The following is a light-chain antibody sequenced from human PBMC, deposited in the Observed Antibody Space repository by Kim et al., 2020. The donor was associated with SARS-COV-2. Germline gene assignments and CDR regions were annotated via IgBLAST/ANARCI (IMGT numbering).Light chain of an antibody. J-gene: IGLJ3*02. Sequence: GQSVTISCTGTSSDIGNYNFVSWSQHHPGKAPKLLIYDVNKRPSGVSDRFSGSKSGNTASLTISGLQAEDEADYYCSSHAGSNTWVFGRGTQLTVL. CDR2: DVN. CDR3: SSHAGSNTWV. V-gene: IGLV2-11*01. CDR1: SSDIGNYNF.